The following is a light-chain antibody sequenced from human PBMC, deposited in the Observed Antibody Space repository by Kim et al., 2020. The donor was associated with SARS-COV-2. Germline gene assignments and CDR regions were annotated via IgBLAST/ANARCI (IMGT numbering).Light chain of an antibody. CDR3: AAWDDSLNGWV. CDR1: SSNIGSHT. J-gene: IGLJ3*02. CDR2: SNN. V-gene: IGLV1-44*01. Sequence: ELTQPPSASGTPGQRVTISCSGSSSNIGSHTVNWYQQLPGTAPKLLIYSNNQRPSGVPDRFSGSKSGTSASLAISGLQSEDEADYYCAAWDDSLNGWVFGRGTKLTVL.